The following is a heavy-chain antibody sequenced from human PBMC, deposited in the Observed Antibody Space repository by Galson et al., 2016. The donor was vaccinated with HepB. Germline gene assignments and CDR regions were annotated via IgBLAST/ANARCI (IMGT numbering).Heavy chain of an antibody. CDR2: IWYDGSNK. CDR3: AVSSGWRPEFDY. V-gene: IGHV3-33*01. CDR1: GFTFSSYG. D-gene: IGHD6-19*01. J-gene: IGHJ4*02. Sequence: SLRLSCAASGFTFSSYGMHWVRQAPGKGLAWVAVIWYDGSNKYYADSVKGRFTISRDNSKNTLYLQMNSLRAEDTAVYYCAVSSGWRPEFDYWGQGTLVTVSS.